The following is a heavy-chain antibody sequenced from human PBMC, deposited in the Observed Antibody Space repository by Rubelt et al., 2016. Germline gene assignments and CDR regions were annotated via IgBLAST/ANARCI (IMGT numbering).Heavy chain of an antibody. Sequence: QVTLRESGPALVKPTQTLTLTCTFSGFSLSTSGMCVSWIRQPPGKALEWLARIDWDDDKYYSTSLKNRITISKDTSKNQVVLTMTNMDPVDPATYYCARTIYSNSYDLNFDYWGQGTLVTVSS. J-gene: IGHJ4*02. V-gene: IGHV2-70*15. CDR1: GFSLSTSGMC. CDR2: IDWDDDK. CDR3: ARTIYSNSYDLNFDY. D-gene: IGHD6-6*01.